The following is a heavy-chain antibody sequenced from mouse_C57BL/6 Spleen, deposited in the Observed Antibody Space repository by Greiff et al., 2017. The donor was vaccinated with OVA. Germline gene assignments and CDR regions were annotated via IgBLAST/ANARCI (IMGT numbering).Heavy chain of an antibody. CDR1: GYTFTDYY. J-gene: IGHJ3*01. V-gene: IGHV1-76*01. D-gene: IGHD1-1*01. CDR3: ATGGSSLWFAY. Sequence: VKLMESGAELVRPGASVKLSCKASGYTFTDYYINWVKQRPGQGLEWIARIYPGSGNTYYNEKFKGKATLTAEKSSSTAYMQLSSLTSEDSAVYFCATGGSSLWFAYWGQGTLVTVSA. CDR2: IYPGSGNT.